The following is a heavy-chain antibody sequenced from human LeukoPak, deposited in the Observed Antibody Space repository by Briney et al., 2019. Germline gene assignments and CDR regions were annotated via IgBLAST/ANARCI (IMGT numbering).Heavy chain of an antibody. J-gene: IGHJ4*02. Sequence: GGSLRLSCAASGFTFSSYAMHWVRQAPGKGLEWVAVISYDGSNKYCADSVKGRFTISRDNSKNTLYLQMNSLRAEDTAVYYCARGDDSSGTIFDYWGQGTLVTVSS. CDR2: ISYDGSNK. D-gene: IGHD3-22*01. V-gene: IGHV3-30-3*01. CDR3: ARGDDSSGTIFDY. CDR1: GFTFSSYA.